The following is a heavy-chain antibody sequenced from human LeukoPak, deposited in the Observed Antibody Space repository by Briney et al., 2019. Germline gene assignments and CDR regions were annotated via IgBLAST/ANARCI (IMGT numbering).Heavy chain of an antibody. CDR1: GYTFTSYG. V-gene: IGHV1-18*01. CDR3: ARAHHYYDSSGPFDY. D-gene: IGHD3-22*01. CDR2: ISAYNGNT. Sequence: EASVKVSCKASGYTFTSYGISWVRQAPGQGLEWMGWISAYNGNTNYAQKLQGRVTMTTDTSTSTAYMELRSLRSDDTAVYYCARAHHYYDSSGPFDYWGEGPLVTVSS. J-gene: IGHJ4*02.